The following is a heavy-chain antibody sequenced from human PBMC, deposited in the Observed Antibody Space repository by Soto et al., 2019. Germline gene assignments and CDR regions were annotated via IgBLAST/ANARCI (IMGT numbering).Heavy chain of an antibody. Sequence: SETLSLSCAVYGGSLSGYYWTWIRQPPGKGMEWIGEINHSGSTNYNPSLKSRVTISVDTSKNQFSLKLSSVTAADTAVYYCARSAMVRGVISYYYYGMDVWGQGTTATVSS. J-gene: IGHJ6*02. V-gene: IGHV4-34*01. CDR3: ARSAMVRGVISYYYYGMDV. CDR2: INHSGST. CDR1: GGSLSGYY. D-gene: IGHD3-10*01.